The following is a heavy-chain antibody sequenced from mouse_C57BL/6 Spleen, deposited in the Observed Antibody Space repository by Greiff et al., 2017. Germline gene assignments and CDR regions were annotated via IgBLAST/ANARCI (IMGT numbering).Heavy chain of an antibody. V-gene: IGHV1-80*01. J-gene: IGHJ1*03. CDR3: ARSDYYGSSCWYFDV. D-gene: IGHD1-1*01. Sequence: QVQLKESGAELVKPGASVKISCKASGYAFSSYWMNWVKQRPGKGLEWIGQIYPGDGDTNYNGKFKGKATLTADKSSSTAYMQLSSLTSEDSAVYFCARSDYYGSSCWYFDVWGTGTTVTVSS. CDR1: GYAFSSYW. CDR2: IYPGDGDT.